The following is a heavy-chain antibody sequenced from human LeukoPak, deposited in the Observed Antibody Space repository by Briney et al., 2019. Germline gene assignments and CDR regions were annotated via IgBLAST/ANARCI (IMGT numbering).Heavy chain of an antibody. CDR2: INHSGST. Sequence: SETLSLTCTVSGGSISNYYWSWIRQPPGKGLEWIGEINHSGSTNYNPSLKSRVTISVDTSKNQFSLKLSSVTAADTAVYYCARGLQRWLQFYYYMDVWGKGTTVTVSS. J-gene: IGHJ6*03. CDR1: GGSISNYY. V-gene: IGHV4-34*01. D-gene: IGHD5-24*01. CDR3: ARGLQRWLQFYYYMDV.